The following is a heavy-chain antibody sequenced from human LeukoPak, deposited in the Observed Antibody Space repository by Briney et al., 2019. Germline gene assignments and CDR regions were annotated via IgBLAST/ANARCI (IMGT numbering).Heavy chain of an antibody. Sequence: SETLSLTCTVSGGSISSSSYYWGWIRQPPGKGLEWIGSIYYSGSTYYNPSLKSRVTISVDTSKNQFSLKLSSVTAADTAVYYCARRGYSGYDAIGYFDYWGQGTLVTVSS. CDR1: GGSISSSSYY. CDR3: ARRGYSGYDAIGYFDY. J-gene: IGHJ4*02. V-gene: IGHV4-39*01. D-gene: IGHD5-12*01. CDR2: IYYSGST.